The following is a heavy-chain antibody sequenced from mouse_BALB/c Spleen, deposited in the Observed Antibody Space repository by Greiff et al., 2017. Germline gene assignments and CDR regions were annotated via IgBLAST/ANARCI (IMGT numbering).Heavy chain of an antibody. D-gene: IGHD1-1*01. J-gene: IGHJ2*01. CDR3: ARAYYGYVDY. CDR2: ISSGGST. CDR1: GFTFSSYA. Sequence: DVQLVESGGGLVKPGGSLKLSCAASGFTFSSYAMSWVRQTPETRLEWVASISSGGSTYYPDSVKGRFTISRDNARNILYLQMSSLRSEDTAMYYCARAYYGYVDYWGKGTTRTVSA. V-gene: IGHV5-6-5*01.